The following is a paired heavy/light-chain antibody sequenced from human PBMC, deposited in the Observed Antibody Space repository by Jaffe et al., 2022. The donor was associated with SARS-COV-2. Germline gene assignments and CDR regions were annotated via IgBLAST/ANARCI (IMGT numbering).Light chain of an antibody. Sequence: QAVVTQEPSLTVSPGGTVTLTCGSSTGAVTSTHYPSWFQQKPGQAPRTLIFDTSDKHSWTPARFSGSLLGGKAALTLSGAQPEDEAEYYCLLSYSGTRVFGGGTKLTVL. V-gene: IGLV7-46*01. J-gene: IGLJ3*02. CDR3: LLSYSGTRV. CDR2: DTS. CDR1: TGAVTSTHY.
Heavy chain of an antibody. Sequence: EVQLVQSGAEVKKPGDSLKISCEASGYTFSNNWIGWVRQMPGKGLEWMGIIFPGDSDTRYNPSFQGQVTISADKSISTAYLHWTSLKASDTAMYYCAKSGSGWYVWGQGTLVTVSS. CDR3: AKSGSGWYV. CDR1: GYTFSNNW. J-gene: IGHJ1*01. D-gene: IGHD6-19*01. CDR2: IFPGDSDT. V-gene: IGHV5-51*01.